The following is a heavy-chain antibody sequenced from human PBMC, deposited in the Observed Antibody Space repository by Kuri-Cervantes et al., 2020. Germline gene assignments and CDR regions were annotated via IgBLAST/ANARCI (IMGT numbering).Heavy chain of an antibody. CDR1: GGTFSSYA. Sequence: SVKVSCKASGGTFSSYAISWVRQAPGQGLEWMGGIIPIFGTANYAQKFQGRVTITTDESTSRAYMELSSLRSDDTAVYYCAIRVELWSYYYYMDVWGKGTTVTVSS. J-gene: IGHJ6*03. CDR3: AIRVELWSYYYYMDV. V-gene: IGHV1-69*05. D-gene: IGHD3-3*01. CDR2: IIPIFGTA.